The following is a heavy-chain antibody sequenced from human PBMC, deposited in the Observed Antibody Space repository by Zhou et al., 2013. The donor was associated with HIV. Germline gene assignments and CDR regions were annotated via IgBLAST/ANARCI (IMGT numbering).Heavy chain of an antibody. V-gene: IGHV1-2*02. CDR2: INPNTGAS. CDR1: GYTFTGHY. CDR3: ARDKGFFDSGGYPIFDY. D-gene: IGHD3-22*01. J-gene: IGHJ4*02. Sequence: QVQLVQSGAEVKTPGASVKVSCKASGYTFTGHYLDWVRQAPGQGLEWLGWINPNTGASNFAQKFQGRVTLTRDTSTTTAYLELRRLKFDDTAVYYCARDKGFFDSGGYPIFDYWGQGTQVTVSS.